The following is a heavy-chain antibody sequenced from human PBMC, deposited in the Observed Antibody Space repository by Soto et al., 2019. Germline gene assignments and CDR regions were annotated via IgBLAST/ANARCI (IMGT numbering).Heavy chain of an antibody. CDR3: AREHDFWSGHYYYYGMDV. D-gene: IGHD3-3*01. J-gene: IGHJ6*02. V-gene: IGHV4-59*01. CDR1: GGSFSPNY. CDR2: IYYAGTT. Sequence: PSETLSLTCNVSGGSFSPNYWAWIRQSPGKGLEWIGYIYYAGTTSYNPSLKSRATLSLETSKSQFSLKLSSVTAADTAVYYCAREHDFWSGHYYYYGMDVWGQGTTVT.